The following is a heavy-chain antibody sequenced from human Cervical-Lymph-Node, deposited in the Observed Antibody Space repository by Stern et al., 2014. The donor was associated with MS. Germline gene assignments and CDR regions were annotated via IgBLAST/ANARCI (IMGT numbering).Heavy chain of an antibody. J-gene: IGHJ4*02. D-gene: IGHD2-21*01. CDR2: ISPGDCDT. Sequence: EVQLVGSGAEVIQPGESLKLSCAVSGYSFTSYWIGWVRQMPGKGLEWMGIISPGDCDTSYCQSFQGQVTISADTSLSPPYLQWSSLEAADTAIYYCGRQGEGVIAPTSYLDYWGQGNLVTVSS. CDR1: GYSFTSYW. V-gene: IGHV5-51*01. CDR3: GRQGEGVIAPTSYLDY.